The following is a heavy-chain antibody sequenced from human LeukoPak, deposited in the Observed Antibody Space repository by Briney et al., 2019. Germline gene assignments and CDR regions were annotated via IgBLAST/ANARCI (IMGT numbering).Heavy chain of an antibody. J-gene: IGHJ5*02. D-gene: IGHD4-17*01. CDR3: TKDTYGAIEFDP. CDR1: GFTFSNAW. CDR2: IKSKTDGGTT. Sequence: GGSLRLSCAASGFTFSNAWMSWVRQAPGKGLEWVGRIKSKTDGGTTDYAAPVKGRFTISRDDSKNTLYLQMNSLKTEGTAVYYCTKDTYGAIEFDPWGQGTLVTVSS. V-gene: IGHV3-15*01.